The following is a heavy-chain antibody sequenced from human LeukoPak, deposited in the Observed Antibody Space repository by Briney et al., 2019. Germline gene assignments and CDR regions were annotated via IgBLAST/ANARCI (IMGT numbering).Heavy chain of an antibody. J-gene: IGHJ4*03. V-gene: IGHV3-48*01. Sequence: GGSLRVPCLTSGITFSRFSMNWVRQAPGKGLEWVAYISTNSKTIYYGDSVKGRFAISRDNGRNFLFLQMTSLRVEDTAVYYCTTYSDGTGYFKEAYSMWGQGTLVTVSS. CDR3: TTYSDGTGYFKEAYSM. CDR2: ISTNSKTI. D-gene: IGHD2-8*02. CDR1: GITFSRFS.